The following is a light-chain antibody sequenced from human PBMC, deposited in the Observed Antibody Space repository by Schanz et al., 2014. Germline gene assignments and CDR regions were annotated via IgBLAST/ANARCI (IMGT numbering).Light chain of an antibody. J-gene: IGKJ4*01. V-gene: IGKV1-39*01. CDR1: QSINRY. Sequence: DIQMTQSPSSLPASVGDRVTITCRASQSINRYLNWYQQKPGKVPKRLIYAASSLQSGVPSRFSGSGSGTQFTLTISNVQPDDFATYYCQQYNSYVLTFGGGTKVEIK. CDR2: AAS. CDR3: QQYNSYVLT.